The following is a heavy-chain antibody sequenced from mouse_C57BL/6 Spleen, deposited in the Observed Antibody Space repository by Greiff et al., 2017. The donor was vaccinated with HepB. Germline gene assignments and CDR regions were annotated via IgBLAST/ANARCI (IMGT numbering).Heavy chain of an antibody. J-gene: IGHJ3*01. D-gene: IGHD2-4*01. CDR3: ARVGYDFIWFAY. CDR1: GYTFTSYW. Sequence: QVQLQQPGAELVRPGTSVKLSCKASGYTFTSYWMHWVKQRPGQGLEWIGVIDPSDSYTNYNHKFKGKATLTVDTSSSTAYMQLSSLTSEDSAVYYCARVGYDFIWFAYWGQGTLVTVSA. CDR2: IDPSDSYT. V-gene: IGHV1-59*01.